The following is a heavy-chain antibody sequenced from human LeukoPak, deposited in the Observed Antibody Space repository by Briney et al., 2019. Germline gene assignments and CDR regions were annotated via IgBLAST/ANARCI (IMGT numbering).Heavy chain of an antibody. J-gene: IGHJ4*02. CDR2: ITASGDRT. CDR3: ARRDIVVVVSASDY. CDR1: GFIFGDYV. Sequence: PGGSLRLSCAASGFIFGDYVMIWVRQAPGKGLEWVSGITASGDRTFYGDSVRGRFTVSRDNSKNTLYLQMNSLRVDDTAVYYCARRDIVVVVSASDYWGQGTLVTVSS. D-gene: IGHD2-15*01. V-gene: IGHV3-23*01.